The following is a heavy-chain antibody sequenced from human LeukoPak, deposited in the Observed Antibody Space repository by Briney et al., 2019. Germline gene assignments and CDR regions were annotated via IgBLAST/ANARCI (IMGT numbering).Heavy chain of an antibody. J-gene: IGHJ6*02. CDR3: AKVSVWSGYYSGMDV. CDR1: GFAFSRYA. D-gene: IGHD3-3*01. CDR2: ISGSAGST. Sequence: PGGSLRLSCAASGFAFSRYAMSWVRQAPGKGLEWVSAISGSAGSTYYADSVKGRFTISRDNSKNTLYLQMNSLRAEDTAVYYCAKVSVWSGYYSGMDVWGQGTTVTVSS. V-gene: IGHV3-23*01.